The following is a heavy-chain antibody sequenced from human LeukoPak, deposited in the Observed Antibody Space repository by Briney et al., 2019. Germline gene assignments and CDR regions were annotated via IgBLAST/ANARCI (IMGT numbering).Heavy chain of an antibody. CDR1: GGSFSGYY. J-gene: IGHJ4*02. CDR2: IYYSGST. Sequence: SETPSLTCAVYGGSFSGYYWSWIRQPPGKGLEWIGYIYYSGSTNYNPSLKSRVTISVDTSKNQFSLKLSSVTAADTAVYYCARKYSSGWHVFDYWGQGTLVTVSS. V-gene: IGHV4-59*01. D-gene: IGHD6-19*01. CDR3: ARKYSSGWHVFDY.